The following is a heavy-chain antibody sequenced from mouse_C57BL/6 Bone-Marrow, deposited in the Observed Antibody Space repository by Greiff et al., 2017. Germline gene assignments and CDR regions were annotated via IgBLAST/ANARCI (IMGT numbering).Heavy chain of an antibody. J-gene: IGHJ1*03. CDR3: VEFITTVVATPYFDV. D-gene: IGHD1-1*01. V-gene: IGHV1-82*01. CDR1: GYAFSSSW. CDR2: IYPGDGDT. Sequence: QVQLKESGPELVKPGASVKISCKASGYAFSSSWMNWVKQRPGKGLEWIGRIYPGDGDTNYNGKFKGKATLTADKSSSTAYMQLSSLTSEDSAVYCCVEFITTVVATPYFDVWGTGTTVTVSS.